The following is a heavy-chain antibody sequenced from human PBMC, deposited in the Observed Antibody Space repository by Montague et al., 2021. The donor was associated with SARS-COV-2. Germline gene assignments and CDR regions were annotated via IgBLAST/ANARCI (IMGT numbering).Heavy chain of an antibody. V-gene: IGHV4-59*01. CDR2: IYYSGST. J-gene: IGHJ4*02. Sequence: SETLSLTCTVSGGSISSYYWSWIRQPPGKGLEWIGHIYYSGSTXXXPSXXXRVTISVDTSKNQFSLKLSSVTAADTAVYYCARDIEWYISSCYQDFWGQGTLVTVSS. D-gene: IGHD6-13*01. CDR3: ARDIEWYISSCYQDF. CDR1: GGSISSYY.